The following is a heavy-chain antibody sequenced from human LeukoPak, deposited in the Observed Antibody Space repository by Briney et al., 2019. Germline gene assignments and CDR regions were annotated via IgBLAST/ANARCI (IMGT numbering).Heavy chain of an antibody. D-gene: IGHD3-10*01. Sequence: GGSLRLSCAASGFTFSSSAMSWVRQAPGKGLEWVSTISGSGDRTYHADSVKGRFTISRDNSKNTLFLHMNSLRAEDTAVYSCAKGYYGSGSYGWFDYWGQGTLVTVSS. CDR3: AKGYYGSGSYGWFDY. CDR2: ISGSGDRT. CDR1: GFTFSSSA. J-gene: IGHJ4*02. V-gene: IGHV3-23*01.